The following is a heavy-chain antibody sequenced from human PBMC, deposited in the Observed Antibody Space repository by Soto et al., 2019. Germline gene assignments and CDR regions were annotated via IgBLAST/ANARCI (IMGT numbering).Heavy chain of an antibody. CDR3: ARDRAVVTPESPFDY. J-gene: IGHJ4*02. Sequence: QVQLVQSGAEVKKPGASVKVSCKASGYTFTSYGISWVRQAPGQGLEWMGWISAYNGNTNYAQKLQGRVTMTTDTSTSTAYMELRSMRSDDTAVYYCARDRAVVTPESPFDYWGQGTLVTVSS. D-gene: IGHD2-21*02. CDR1: GYTFTSYG. CDR2: ISAYNGNT. V-gene: IGHV1-18*01.